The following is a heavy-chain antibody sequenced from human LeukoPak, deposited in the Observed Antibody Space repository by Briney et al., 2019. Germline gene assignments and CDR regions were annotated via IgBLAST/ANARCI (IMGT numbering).Heavy chain of an antibody. CDR1: GASSSDSY. D-gene: IGHD3-16*01. CDR3: ARGRYGPRLGN. Sequence: PSETPPLTCAVYGASSSDSYWSWIRQSPEKGLEWIGEINNSGSTSYNPSLNSRVIMSVDRSKNQFSLRLTSVTAADTAVYYCARGRYGPRLGNWGQGTLVTVSS. V-gene: IGHV4-34*01. J-gene: IGHJ4*02. CDR2: INNSGST.